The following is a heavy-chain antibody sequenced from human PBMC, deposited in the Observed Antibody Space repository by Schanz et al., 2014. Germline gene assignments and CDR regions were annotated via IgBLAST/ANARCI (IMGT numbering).Heavy chain of an antibody. CDR2: VHPGGST. CDR3: ARLDPYCRSGTCSRAFDF. V-gene: IGHV3-66*02. CDR1: GFTLNNAW. Sequence: EVQLVESGGGLVQPGGSLRLSCATSGFTLNNAWMNWVRQAPGKGLEWVSFVHPGGSTYYPDSVKGRFTISRDSSKNTLFLQMNSLRTEDTAVYYCARLDPYCRSGTCSRAFDFWGQGTLVTVSS. J-gene: IGHJ4*02. D-gene: IGHD2-15*01.